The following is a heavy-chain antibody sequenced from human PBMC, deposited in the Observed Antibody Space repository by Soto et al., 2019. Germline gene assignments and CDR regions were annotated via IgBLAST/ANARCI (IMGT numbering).Heavy chain of an antibody. V-gene: IGHV3-23*01. CDR1: QFTFSNFA. CDR2: VSHNGGNT. D-gene: IGHD5-12*01. Sequence: GGSLRLSCAASQFTFSNFAMSWVRQAPGKGLEWVSSVSHNGGNTYYADSVKGRFIISRDNSKNTLYLQLSRLSVEDTAIYYSVKSGLEATVVAWLNPWGQGTLVTVPS. CDR3: VKSGLEATVVAWLNP. J-gene: IGHJ5*02.